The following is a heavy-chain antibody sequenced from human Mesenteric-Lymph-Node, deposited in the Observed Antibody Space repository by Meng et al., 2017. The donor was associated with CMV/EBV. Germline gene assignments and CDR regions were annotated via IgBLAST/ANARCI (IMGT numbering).Heavy chain of an antibody. V-gene: IGHV3-21*01. D-gene: IGHD3-22*01. Sequence: GESLKISCAASGFTFTSYNLNWVRQAPGKGLEWVSSISTNSRYIYYADSVKGRFTISRDNAKKSLYLQMNSLRAKDTAVYYCARDPRSSGYPYFFDQWGQGTLVTVSS. J-gene: IGHJ4*02. CDR3: ARDPRSSGYPYFFDQ. CDR1: GFTFTSYN. CDR2: ISTNSRYI.